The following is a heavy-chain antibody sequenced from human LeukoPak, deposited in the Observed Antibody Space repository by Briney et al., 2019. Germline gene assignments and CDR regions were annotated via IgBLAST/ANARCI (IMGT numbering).Heavy chain of an antibody. V-gene: IGHV1-69*13. CDR1: GYTFTSYA. CDR3: ARDANDYGDYEGFDY. CDR2: IIPIFGTA. J-gene: IGHJ4*02. Sequence: ASVKVSCKASGYTFTSYAMHWVRQAPGQGLEWMGGIIPIFGTANYAQKFQGRVTITADESTSTAYMELSSLRSEDTAVYYCARDANDYGDYEGFDYWGQGTLVTVSS. D-gene: IGHD4-17*01.